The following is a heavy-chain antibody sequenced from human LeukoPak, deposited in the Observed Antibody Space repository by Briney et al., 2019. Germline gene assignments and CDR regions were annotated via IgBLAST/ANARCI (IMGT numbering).Heavy chain of an antibody. CDR1: GFTFSSYA. V-gene: IGHV3-23*01. CDR3: ARDRSYYGGAFDY. CDR2: IRGSGVST. Sequence: GGSLRLSCAASGFTFSSYAMSWVRQARGKGLEWVADIRGSGVSTYYADSVKGRFTISRDNSKNTLYVQMSSLRAEDTAVYYCARDRSYYGGAFDYWGQGTLVTVSS. D-gene: IGHD1-26*01. J-gene: IGHJ4*02.